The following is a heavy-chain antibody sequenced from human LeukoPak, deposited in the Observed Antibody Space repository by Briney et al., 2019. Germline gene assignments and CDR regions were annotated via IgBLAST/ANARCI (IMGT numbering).Heavy chain of an antibody. D-gene: IGHD1-20*01. Sequence: GASVKVSCKASGYTFTSYGISWVRQAPGQGLEWMGWISAYNGNTNYAQKLQGRVTMTTDTSASTAYMELRSLRSDDTAVYYCARDWPQLLITGTTSRTGGAFDIWGQGTMVTVSS. CDR3: ARDWPQLLITGTTSRTGGAFDI. J-gene: IGHJ3*02. CDR2: ISAYNGNT. V-gene: IGHV1-18*01. CDR1: GYTFTSYG.